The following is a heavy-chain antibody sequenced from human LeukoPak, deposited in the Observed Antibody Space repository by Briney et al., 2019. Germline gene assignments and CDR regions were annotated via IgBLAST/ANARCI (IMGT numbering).Heavy chain of an antibody. D-gene: IGHD3-10*01. CDR1: GYTFTGYY. CDR2: INPNSGDT. J-gene: IGHJ4*02. Sequence: ASVKVSCKASGYTFTGYYMHWVRQAPGQGLEWMGWINPNSGDTNYAQKFQGRVTMTRDTSISTAYMELSRLRSDDTAVYYCARDIHIGERFDYWGQGTLVTVSS. CDR3: ARDIHIGERFDY. V-gene: IGHV1-2*02.